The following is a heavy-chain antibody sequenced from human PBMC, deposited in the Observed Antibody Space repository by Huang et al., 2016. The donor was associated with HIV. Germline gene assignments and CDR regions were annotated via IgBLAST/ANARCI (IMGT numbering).Heavy chain of an antibody. CDR2: ISSSSNYI. CDR1: GFTFSGYN. V-gene: IGHV3-21*01. J-gene: IGHJ4*02. Sequence: EVQLVESGGGLVKPGGSLRLSCAASGFTFSGYNRNWGRQASGKGVEGVSSISSSSNYIYYAGSLRGRFTISRDNAKNSLYLQMNSLRAEDTAVYYCARDRSSGWYFDYWGQGALVTVSS. CDR3: ARDRSSGWYFDY. D-gene: IGHD6-19*01.